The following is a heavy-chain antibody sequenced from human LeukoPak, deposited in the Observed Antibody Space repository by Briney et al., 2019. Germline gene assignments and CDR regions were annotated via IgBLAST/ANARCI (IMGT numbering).Heavy chain of an antibody. Sequence: GGSLRLSCAASGFTFSSYEMNWVRQAPGKGLEWVSYISSSGSTIYYADSVKGRFTISRDNAKNSLYLQMNSLRAEDKAVYYCARAPRHYYDSSGYVDYWGQGTLVTVSS. CDR1: GFTFSSYE. V-gene: IGHV3-48*03. D-gene: IGHD3-22*01. CDR2: ISSSGSTI. CDR3: ARAPRHYYDSSGYVDY. J-gene: IGHJ4*02.